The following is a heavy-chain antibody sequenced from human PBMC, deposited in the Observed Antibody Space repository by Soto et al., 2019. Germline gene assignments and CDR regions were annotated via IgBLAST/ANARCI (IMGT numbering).Heavy chain of an antibody. J-gene: IGHJ6*02. Sequence: GGSLRLSCAASGFTFSSYEMNWVRQAPGKGLEWVSYISSSGSTIYYADSVKGRFTISRDNAKNSLYLQMNSLRAGDTAVYYCARDHKGGYYYYGMDVWGQGTTVTVSS. CDR1: GFTFSSYE. V-gene: IGHV3-48*03. CDR3: ARDHKGGYYYYGMDV. CDR2: ISSSGSTI.